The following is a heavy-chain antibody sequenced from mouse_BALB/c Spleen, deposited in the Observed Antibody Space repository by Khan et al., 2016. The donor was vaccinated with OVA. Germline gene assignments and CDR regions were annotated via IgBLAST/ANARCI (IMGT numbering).Heavy chain of an antibody. CDR3: ARQPYYHYNIMDY. D-gene: IGHD2-10*01. CDR1: GFSLTNYG. J-gene: IGHJ4*01. Sequence: QVQLEQSGPGLVAPSQSLSITCTISGFSLTNYGIHWVRQPPGKGLEWLVVIWSDGSTTYNSALKSRLTISKDNSKCQVFLKMNSLQTDDTAVYFCARQPYYHYNIMDYWGQGTSVTVSS. V-gene: IGHV2-6-1*01. CDR2: IWSDGST.